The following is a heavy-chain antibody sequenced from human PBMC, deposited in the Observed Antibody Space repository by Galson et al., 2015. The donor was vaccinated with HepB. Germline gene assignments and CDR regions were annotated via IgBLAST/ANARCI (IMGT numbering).Heavy chain of an antibody. J-gene: IGHJ4*02. D-gene: IGHD4-17*01. CDR2: ISGGATYT. CDR1: RFTFSDYY. CDR3: SRVAHSDYGDHAHFDY. Sequence: SLRLSCAASRFTFSDYYMTWIRQAPGKGLEWLSYISGGATYTNYAHPVKGRFTISRDNAKNSLYLHMRSLRDDDTAVYYCSRVAHSDYGDHAHFDYWGQGTLVTVSS. V-gene: IGHV3-11*06.